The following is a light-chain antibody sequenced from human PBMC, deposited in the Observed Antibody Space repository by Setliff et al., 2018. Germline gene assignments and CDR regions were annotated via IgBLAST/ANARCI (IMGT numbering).Light chain of an antibody. V-gene: IGLV2-11*01. Sequence: QSVLTQPRSVSGSPGQSVTVSCAGTSSDVGGYNYVSWYQQHPGKAPKLMIHDVSKRPSGVPDRFSGSKSGNTASLTISGLQAEDEADYYCCSYAGSYTDVFGTGTKVTV. J-gene: IGLJ1*01. CDR3: CSYAGSYTDV. CDR2: DVS. CDR1: SSDVGGYNY.